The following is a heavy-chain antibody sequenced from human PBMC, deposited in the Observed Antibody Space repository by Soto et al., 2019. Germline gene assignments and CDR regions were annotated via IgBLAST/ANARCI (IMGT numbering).Heavy chain of an antibody. CDR1: GGSISSYY. V-gene: IGHV4-59*01. Sequence: LETLSLTCTVSGGSISSYYLSWIRQPPGKGLEWIGYIYYSGSTNYNPSLKSRVTISVDTSKNQFSLKLSSVTAADTAVYYCARVGGYSYDWFDPWGQGTLVTAPQ. D-gene: IGHD5-18*01. CDR2: IYYSGST. CDR3: ARVGGYSYDWFDP. J-gene: IGHJ5*02.